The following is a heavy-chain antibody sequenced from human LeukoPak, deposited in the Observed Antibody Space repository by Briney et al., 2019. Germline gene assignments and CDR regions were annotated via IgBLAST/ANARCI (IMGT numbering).Heavy chain of an antibody. CDR2: IYYSGST. CDR1: GGSISSASYY. V-gene: IGHV4-61*01. CDR3: ARSGYDSTYYYYMDV. D-gene: IGHD5-12*01. J-gene: IGHJ6*03. Sequence: PSETLSLTCTVSGGSISSASYYWSWIRQPPGKGLEWIGYIYYSGSTNYNPPLKSRVTISVDTSKNQFSLKLSSVTAADTAVYYCARSGYDSTYYYYMDVWGKGTTVTISS.